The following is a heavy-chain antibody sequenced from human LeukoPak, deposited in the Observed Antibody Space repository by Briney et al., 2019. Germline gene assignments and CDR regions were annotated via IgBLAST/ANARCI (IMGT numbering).Heavy chain of an antibody. V-gene: IGHV3-7*01. J-gene: IGHJ6*02. CDR1: GFTFSNYW. CDR3: AREDFYYYGMDV. Sequence: GGSLRLSCAASGFTFSNYWMNWVRQAPGKGLEWVANIRQDGSERYYVDSVKGRFAISRDNAKNSLYLQMNSLRAEDTAVYYCAREDFYYYGMDVWGQGTAVTVSS. CDR2: IRQDGSER.